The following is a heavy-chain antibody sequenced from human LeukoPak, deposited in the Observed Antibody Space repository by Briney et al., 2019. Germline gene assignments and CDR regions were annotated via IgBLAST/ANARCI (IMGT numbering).Heavy chain of an antibody. Sequence: SETLSLTCAVYGGSFSGYYWSWIRQPPGKGLEWIGSIYYSGSTYYNPSLKSRVTISVDTSKNQFSLKLSSVTAADTAVYYCARGDYYDSSVGWGQGTLVTVSS. V-gene: IGHV4-34*01. CDR2: IYYSGST. CDR3: ARGDYYDSSVG. CDR1: GGSFSGYY. D-gene: IGHD3-22*01. J-gene: IGHJ4*02.